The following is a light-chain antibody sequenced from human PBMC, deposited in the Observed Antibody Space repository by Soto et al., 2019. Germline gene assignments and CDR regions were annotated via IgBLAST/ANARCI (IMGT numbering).Light chain of an antibody. CDR1: QSVGHN. V-gene: IGKV3-15*01. J-gene: IGKJ1*01. Sequence: DIVMTQSPVTLSVSPGDRATLSCRASQSVGHNLAWFQQKPGQAPRLLIYGSSAGATGIPDRFGGSGFGTEFTLTISSLQSEDLAVYYCQQYNNWPRTFGQGTKVEMK. CDR2: GSS. CDR3: QQYNNWPRT.